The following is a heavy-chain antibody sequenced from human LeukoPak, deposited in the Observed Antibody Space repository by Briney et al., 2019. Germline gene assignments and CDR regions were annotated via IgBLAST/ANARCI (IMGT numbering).Heavy chain of an antibody. CDR3: AKYMRSGWYYAFDI. CDR2: ISDSGDSI. J-gene: IGHJ3*02. V-gene: IGHV3-23*01. Sequence: GGSLRLSCAASGFTFNSYDMSWVRQAPGKGLEWVSGISDSGDSIYYADSVKGRSTISRDNSKNTLYLQINSLRAEDTALYYCAKYMRSGWYYAFDIWGQGTMVTVSS. CDR1: GFTFNSYD. D-gene: IGHD6-19*01.